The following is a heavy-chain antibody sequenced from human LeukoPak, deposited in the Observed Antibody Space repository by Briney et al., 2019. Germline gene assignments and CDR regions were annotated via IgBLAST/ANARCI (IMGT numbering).Heavy chain of an antibody. J-gene: IGHJ5*02. CDR3: ARDPSYFSGWFDP. CDR2: IYYSGST. V-gene: IGHV4-59*01. Sequence: SETLSLTCSVSGASFKTSYWTWIRQPPGRGLEWIGFIYYSGSTNYNPSLKSRVTISVDTSKNQVSLKLNSVTAADTALYYCARDPSYFSGWFDPWGQGILVTVSA. CDR1: GASFKTSY. D-gene: IGHD2/OR15-2a*01.